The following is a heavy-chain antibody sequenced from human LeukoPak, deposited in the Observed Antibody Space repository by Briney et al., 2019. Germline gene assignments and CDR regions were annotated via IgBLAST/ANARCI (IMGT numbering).Heavy chain of an antibody. CDR1: GFTFSSYG. Sequence: GGSLRLSCAASGFTFSSYGMHWVRQAPGKGLEWVSSISSSSSYIYYADSVKGRFTISRDNAKNSLYLQMNSLRAEDTAVYYCARVLTIFGSYMDVWGKGTTVTVSS. D-gene: IGHD3-3*01. CDR2: ISSSSSYI. J-gene: IGHJ6*03. CDR3: ARVLTIFGSYMDV. V-gene: IGHV3-21*01.